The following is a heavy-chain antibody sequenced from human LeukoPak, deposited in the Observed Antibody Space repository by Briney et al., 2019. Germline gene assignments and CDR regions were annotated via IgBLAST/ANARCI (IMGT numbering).Heavy chain of an antibody. CDR2: IYHSGST. Sequence: PSETLSLTCTVSGYSISSGYYWGWIRQPPGQGLEWIGSIYHSGSTYYNPSLKSRVTISVDTSKNQFSLKLSSVTAADTAVYYCARTYLEWLFFDAFDIWGQGTMVTVSS. D-gene: IGHD3-3*01. CDR3: ARTYLEWLFFDAFDI. CDR1: GYSISSGYY. J-gene: IGHJ3*02. V-gene: IGHV4-38-2*02.